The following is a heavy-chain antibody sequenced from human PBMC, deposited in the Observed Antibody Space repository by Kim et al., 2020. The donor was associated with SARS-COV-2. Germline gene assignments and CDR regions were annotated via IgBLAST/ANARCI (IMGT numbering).Heavy chain of an antibody. Sequence: GGSLRLSCVASGFTFSSYAMHWVRQAPGRGLEWVAVISYDGSNKYHADSVKGRFTISRDNSKNTLYLQMNSLRAEDTAMYYCARGYYDSSGYYPPGSWGQGTLVTVSS. CDR2: ISYDGSNK. J-gene: IGHJ4*02. V-gene: IGHV3-30-3*01. CDR1: GFTFSSYA. CDR3: ARGYYDSSGYYPPGS. D-gene: IGHD3-22*01.